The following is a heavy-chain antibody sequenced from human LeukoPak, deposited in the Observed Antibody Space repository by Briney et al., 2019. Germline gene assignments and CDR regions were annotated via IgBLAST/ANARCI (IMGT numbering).Heavy chain of an antibody. V-gene: IGHV3-23*01. Sequence: GGSLRLSCAAAGFTFSSYAMSWVRQAPGKGLEWVSTISDSGGSTYYADSVKGRFTISRDNSKNTLYLQMNSLRAEDTAVYCCAKKPSSGYYYIDYWGQGTLVTVSS. CDR1: GFTFSSYA. D-gene: IGHD3-22*01. J-gene: IGHJ4*02. CDR2: ISDSGGST. CDR3: AKKPSSGYYYIDY.